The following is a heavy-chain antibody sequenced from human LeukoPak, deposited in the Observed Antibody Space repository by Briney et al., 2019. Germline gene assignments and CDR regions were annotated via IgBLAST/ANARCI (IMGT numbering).Heavy chain of an antibody. V-gene: IGHV3-15*01. D-gene: IGHD6-19*01. CDR2: ILSNIDGGTT. J-gene: IGHJ4*02. CDR3: TTGSGYSTDWYDF. Sequence: GGSLRLSCAVSGFTFSKAWMSWVRQTPGKRQEWVGRILSNIDGGTTDYAAPVKGRFTISRDDSKSTLYLQMNSLTTEDTAVYYCTTGSGYSTDWYDFWGQGTLVTVSS. CDR1: GFTFSKAW.